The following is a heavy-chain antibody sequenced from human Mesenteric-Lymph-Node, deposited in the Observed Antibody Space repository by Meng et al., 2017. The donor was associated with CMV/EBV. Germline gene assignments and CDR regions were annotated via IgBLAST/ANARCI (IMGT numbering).Heavy chain of an antibody. CDR3: ARQAPGSGELLHYFDL. J-gene: IGHJ4*02. CDR1: GYTFTGCN. Sequence: SVKVSCKASGYTFTGCNVDWVRQAPGQGPEWMGGIIPMFDTAHYAQHFQGRVTITTDESRNTVYMELTSLRSEDTAVYYCARQAPGSGELLHYFDLWGQGTLVTVSS. CDR2: IIPMFDTA. D-gene: IGHD3-10*01. V-gene: IGHV1-69*05.